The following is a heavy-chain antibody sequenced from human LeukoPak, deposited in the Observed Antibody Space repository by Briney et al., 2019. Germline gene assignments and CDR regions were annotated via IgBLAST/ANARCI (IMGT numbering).Heavy chain of an antibody. CDR3: ASAPVTRGNYYYYYGMDV. Sequence: PSETLSLTCTVSGGSISSSSYYWGWIRQPPGKELEWIGSIYYSGSTYYNPSLKSRVTISVDTSKNQFSLKLSSVTAADTAVYYCASAPVTRGNYYYYYGMDVWGQGTTVTVSS. D-gene: IGHD4-17*01. V-gene: IGHV4-39*07. J-gene: IGHJ6*02. CDR2: IYYSGST. CDR1: GGSISSSSYY.